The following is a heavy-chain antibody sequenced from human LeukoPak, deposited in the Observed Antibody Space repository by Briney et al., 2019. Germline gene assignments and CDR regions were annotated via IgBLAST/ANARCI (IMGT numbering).Heavy chain of an antibody. CDR3: ANNWNMDC. D-gene: IGHD1-1*01. CDR1: GDSVSRDSIA. CDR2: TYYKSAWYN. V-gene: IGHV6-1*01. J-gene: IGHJ4*02. Sequence: SQTLSLTCAISGDSVSRDSIAWNWIRQSPSRGLEWLGRTYYKSAWYNDYAVHMKSRITISPDTSKNQFSLQLNSVTPDDTAVYYCANNWNMDCWGQGTLVTVSS.